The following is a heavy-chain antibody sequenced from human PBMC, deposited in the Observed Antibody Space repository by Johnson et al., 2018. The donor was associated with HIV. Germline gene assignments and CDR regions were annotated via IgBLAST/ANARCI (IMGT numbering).Heavy chain of an antibody. CDR1: GFTFSSYG. Sequence: VQLVESGGGVVQPGGSLRLSCAASGFTFSSYGMHWVRQAPGKGLEWVSGINWNGGSTGYADSVKGRFTISRDNSKNSLYLQMNSLRAEDTALYYCAKGMGYDRGAFDIWGQGTMVTVSS. V-gene: IGHV3-20*04. CDR2: INWNGGST. J-gene: IGHJ3*02. CDR3: AKGMGYDRGAFDI. D-gene: IGHD3-22*01.